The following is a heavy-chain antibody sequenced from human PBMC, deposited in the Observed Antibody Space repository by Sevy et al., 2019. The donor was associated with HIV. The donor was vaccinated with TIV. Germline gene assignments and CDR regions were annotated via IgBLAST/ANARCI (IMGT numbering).Heavy chain of an antibody. D-gene: IGHD6-13*01. CDR3: ARDDLSIAAAPTKTLYCYYGMDV. V-gene: IGHV3-7*01. CDR2: IKQDGSEK. Sequence: GGSLRLSCAASGFTFSSYWMSWVRQAPGKGLEWVANIKQDGSEKYYVDSVKGRFTISRDNAKNSLYLQMNSLRAEDTAVYYCARDDLSIAAAPTKTLYCYYGMDVWGQGTTVTVSS. CDR1: GFTFSSYW. J-gene: IGHJ6*02.